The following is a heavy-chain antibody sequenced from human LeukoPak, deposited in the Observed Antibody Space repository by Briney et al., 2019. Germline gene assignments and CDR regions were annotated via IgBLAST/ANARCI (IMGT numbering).Heavy chain of an antibody. CDR3: ARTIAVAKYFDY. D-gene: IGHD6-19*01. V-gene: IGHV1-2*02. Sequence: ASVKVSCKASGYTFTSYGISWVRQAPGQGLEWMGWINPNSGGTNYAQKFQGRVTMTRDTSISTAYMELSRLRSDDTAVYYCARTIAVAKYFDYWGQGTLVTVSS. CDR1: GYTFTSYG. J-gene: IGHJ4*02. CDR2: INPNSGGT.